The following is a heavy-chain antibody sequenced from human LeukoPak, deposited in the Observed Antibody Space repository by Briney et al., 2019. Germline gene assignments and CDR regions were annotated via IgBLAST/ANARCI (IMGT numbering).Heavy chain of an antibody. CDR1: RDTFTRCA. V-gene: IGHV1-69*13. J-gene: IGHJ3*01. CDR3: ARDPGAPVRAFDV. Sequence: SVKVSCKASRDTFTRCAFSWVRQAPGQGLEWIGGITPIDGTANSGQKFQGRVTITADESTSTAYMELSSLRSEDTAIYYCARDPGAPVRAFDVWGQGTMVTVSS. D-gene: IGHD3-10*01. CDR2: ITPIDGTA.